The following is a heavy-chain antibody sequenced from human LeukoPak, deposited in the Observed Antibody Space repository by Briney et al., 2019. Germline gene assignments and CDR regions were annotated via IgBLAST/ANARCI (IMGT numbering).Heavy chain of an antibody. D-gene: IGHD1-1*01. V-gene: IGHV1-24*01. CDR3: ATGPPRYIDNY. CDR1: GYTFTSYG. Sequence: ASVKVSCKASGYTFTSYGISWVRQAPGQGLEWMGGFDPEDGETIYAQKFQGRVTMTEDTSTDTAYMELSSLRSEDTAVYYCATGPPRYIDNYWGQGTLVTVSS. CDR2: FDPEDGET. J-gene: IGHJ4*02.